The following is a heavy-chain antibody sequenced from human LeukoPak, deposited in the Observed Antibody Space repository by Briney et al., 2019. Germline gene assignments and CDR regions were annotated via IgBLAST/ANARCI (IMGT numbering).Heavy chain of an antibody. Sequence: GGSLRLSCAASGFTFSSYAMGWVRQAPGKGLEWVSAISGSGGSTYYADSVKGRFTISRDNSKNTPYLQMNSLRAEDTAVYYCAKASVRPYYAYYYGMDVWGQGTTVTVSS. CDR2: ISGSGGST. CDR3: AKASVRPYYAYYYGMDV. CDR1: GFTFSSYA. D-gene: IGHD6-6*01. J-gene: IGHJ6*02. V-gene: IGHV3-23*01.